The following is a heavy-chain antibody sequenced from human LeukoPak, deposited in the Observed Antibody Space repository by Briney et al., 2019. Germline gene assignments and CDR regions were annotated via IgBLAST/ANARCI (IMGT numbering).Heavy chain of an antibody. Sequence: SETLSLTCIVSGGSISSGGYYWSWIRQHPGKGLEWIGYIYYSGSTYYNPSLKSRVTISVDTSKNQFSLKLSSVTAADTAVYYCARDRAVTMVRGVTFWFDPWGQGTLVTVSS. V-gene: IGHV4-31*03. CDR3: ARDRAVTMVRGVTFWFDP. CDR2: IYYSGST. CDR1: GGSISSGGYY. D-gene: IGHD3-10*01. J-gene: IGHJ5*02.